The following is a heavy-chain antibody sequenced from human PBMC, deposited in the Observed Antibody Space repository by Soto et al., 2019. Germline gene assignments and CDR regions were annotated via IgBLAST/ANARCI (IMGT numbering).Heavy chain of an antibody. J-gene: IGHJ4*02. CDR3: ARQVMGGIAARRRIENFEY. D-gene: IGHD6-6*01. V-gene: IGHV4-39*01. Sequence: SETLSLTCTVSGGSISSSSYYWGWIRQPPGKGLEWIGSIYYSGSTYYNPSLKSRVTISVDTSKNQFSLKLSSVTAADTAVYYCARQVMGGIAARRRIENFEYWGQGTLVTVSS. CDR1: GGSISSSSYY. CDR2: IYYSGST.